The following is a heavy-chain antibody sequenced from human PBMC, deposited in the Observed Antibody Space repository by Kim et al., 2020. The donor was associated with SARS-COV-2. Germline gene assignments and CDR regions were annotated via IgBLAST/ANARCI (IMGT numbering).Heavy chain of an antibody. D-gene: IGHD1-26*01. CDR3: AKEQGGGGYYFPADH. J-gene: IGHJ4*02. V-gene: IGHV3-23*01. Sequence: SVKGRCTISRDNAKNTLYLRMNSLKAEETAVYYCAKEQGGGGYYFPADHWGQGTLVTVSS.